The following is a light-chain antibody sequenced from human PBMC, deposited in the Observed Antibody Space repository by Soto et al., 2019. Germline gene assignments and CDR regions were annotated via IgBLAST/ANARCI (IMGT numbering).Light chain of an antibody. J-gene: IGLJ3*02. CDR3: ASYTTSNTPWV. CDR2: DVS. Sequence: QSALTQPASVSESPGQSITISCTGTSSDVGGYKYVSWYQQHPGKAPKLMIYDVSYRPSGVPNRFSGSKSGNTASLTISGLQVEDEADYYCASYTTSNTPWVFGGGTKQTVL. V-gene: IGLV2-14*03. CDR1: SSDVGGYKY.